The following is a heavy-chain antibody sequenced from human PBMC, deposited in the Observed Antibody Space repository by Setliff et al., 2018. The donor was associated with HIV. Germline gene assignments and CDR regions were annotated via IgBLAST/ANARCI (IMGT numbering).Heavy chain of an antibody. Sequence: GGSLRLSCAASGFTFSNYGMHWVRQAPGKGQEWVIFIRYDGSDNYYIDSVKGRFTISRDNTKNSLYLQMNSLRAEDTALYYCAREGGMVRGALYYYYYYYMDVWGKGTTVTVSS. J-gene: IGHJ6*03. CDR3: AREGGMVRGALYYYYYYYMDV. CDR1: GFTFSNYG. V-gene: IGHV3-30*02. D-gene: IGHD3-10*01. CDR2: IRYDGSDN.